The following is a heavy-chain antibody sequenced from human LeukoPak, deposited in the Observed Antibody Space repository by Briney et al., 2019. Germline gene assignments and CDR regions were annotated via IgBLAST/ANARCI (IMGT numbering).Heavy chain of an antibody. D-gene: IGHD4-23*01. Sequence: GASLRLSCAASGFTFSNYAMSWVRQAPGKGLEWVSTISGSGGSTYYSDSVKGRLTISRDNSKNTLYLQMNSLRAEDTAVYYCAKDLNDYGGNSGRFDYWGQGTLVTVSS. CDR2: ISGSGGST. CDR1: GFTFSNYA. J-gene: IGHJ4*02. CDR3: AKDLNDYGGNSGRFDY. V-gene: IGHV3-23*01.